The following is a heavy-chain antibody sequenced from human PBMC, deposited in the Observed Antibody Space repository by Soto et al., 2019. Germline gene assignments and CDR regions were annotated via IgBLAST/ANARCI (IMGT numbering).Heavy chain of an antibody. D-gene: IGHD7-27*01. V-gene: IGHV1-69*13. CDR2: IIPIFGTA. CDR3: ARDLTANWGRPPYYYYGMDV. J-gene: IGHJ6*02. CDR1: GGTFSSYA. Sequence: SVKVSCKASGGTFSSYAISWVRQAPGQGLEWMGGIIPIFGTANYAQKFQGRVTITADESTSTAYMELSSLRSEDTAVYYCARDLTANWGRPPYYYYGMDVWGQGTTVTVSS.